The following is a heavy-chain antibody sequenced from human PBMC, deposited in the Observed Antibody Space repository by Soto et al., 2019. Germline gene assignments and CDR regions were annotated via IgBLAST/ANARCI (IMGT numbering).Heavy chain of an antibody. Sequence: TSETLSLTCTVSGGSISSYYWSWIRQPPGKGLEWIANMYYSGSTYYSPSLKSRVTISVDTSKKQFSLKLSSVTAADTAVYYCATMLIAGTTPYYFDNWGQGTLVTVSS. J-gene: IGHJ4*02. CDR1: GGSISSYY. CDR2: MYYSGST. V-gene: IGHV4-59*04. D-gene: IGHD1-20*01. CDR3: ATMLIAGTTPYYFDN.